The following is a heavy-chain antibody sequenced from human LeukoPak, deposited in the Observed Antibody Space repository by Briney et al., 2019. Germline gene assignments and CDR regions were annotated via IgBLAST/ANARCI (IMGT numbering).Heavy chain of an antibody. CDR3: VRDQGS. V-gene: IGHV3-30-3*01. CDR1: GFTFRNYV. J-gene: IGHJ5*02. Sequence: GGSLRLSCAASGFTFRNYVIHWVRQAPGKGLEWVAVTSSDLNVKLYADSVKGRFTISRDNSKSTLYLQMNSLRIEDTAMYYCVRDQGSWGQGTLVTVSS. CDR2: TSSDLNVK.